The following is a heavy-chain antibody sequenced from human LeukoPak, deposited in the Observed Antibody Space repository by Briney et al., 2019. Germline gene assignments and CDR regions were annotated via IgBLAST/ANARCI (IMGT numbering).Heavy chain of an antibody. J-gene: IGHJ5*02. Sequence: PSETLSLTCTVSGGSISSYYWSWIRQPPGKGLEWIGYIYYSGSTNYNPSLKSRVTISVDTSKNQFSLKLSSVTAADTAVYYCARVENIWFGEPTSWFDPWGQGTLVTVSS. V-gene: IGHV4-59*01. CDR3: ARVENIWFGEPTSWFDP. CDR2: IYYSGST. CDR1: GGSISSYY. D-gene: IGHD3-10*01.